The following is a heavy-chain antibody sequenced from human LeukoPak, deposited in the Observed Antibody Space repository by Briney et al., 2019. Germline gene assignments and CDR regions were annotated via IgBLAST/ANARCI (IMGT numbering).Heavy chain of an antibody. J-gene: IGHJ4*02. V-gene: IGHV3-7*01. CDR1: GFTFSSYW. Sequence: GGSLRLSCAASGFTFSSYWMSWVRQAPGKGLEWVANIKQVGSEKYYVDSVKGRFTISRDNAKNSLYLQMNSLRAEDTAVYYCARALQVDYYGSGSYSFDYWGQGTLVTVSS. D-gene: IGHD3-10*01. CDR2: IKQVGSEK. CDR3: ARALQVDYYGSGSYSFDY.